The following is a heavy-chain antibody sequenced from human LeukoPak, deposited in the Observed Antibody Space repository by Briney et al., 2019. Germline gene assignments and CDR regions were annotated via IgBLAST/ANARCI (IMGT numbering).Heavy chain of an antibody. CDR1: GFTFSSYG. D-gene: IGHD5-18*01. CDR2: IWYDGSNK. CDR3: AKAGYSYGGYYCMDV. J-gene: IGHJ6*03. V-gene: IGHV3-33*06. Sequence: GRSLRLSCAASGFTFSSYGMHWVRQAPGKGLEWVAAIWYDGSNKYYADSVKGRFTISRDNSKNTLYLQMNSLRAEDTAVYYCAKAGYSYGGYYCMDVWGKGTTVTVSS.